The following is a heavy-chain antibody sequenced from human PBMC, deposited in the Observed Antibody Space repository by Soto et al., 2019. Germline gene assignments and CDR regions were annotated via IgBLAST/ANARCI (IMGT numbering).Heavy chain of an antibody. J-gene: IGHJ6*02. Sequence: QVTLKESGPVLVKPTETLTLTCTVSGFSLTTGRMGVSWTRQPPGKALEWLAHIFSDDERSYSTSMQSRLTISKDTSGSQVVLSMTNVDPVDTGTYYCVRMNADSYQFYYAMDVWGHGTTVTVSS. CDR3: VRMNADSYQFYYAMDV. CDR1: GFSLTTGRMG. D-gene: IGHD2-2*01. CDR2: IFSDDER. V-gene: IGHV2-26*01.